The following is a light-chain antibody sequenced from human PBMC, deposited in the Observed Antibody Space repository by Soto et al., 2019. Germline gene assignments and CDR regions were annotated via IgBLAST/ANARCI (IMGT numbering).Light chain of an antibody. Sequence: DIHLTQSPSFLSASVGDRVTITCRPSQAVPNNMAWYQQKPGKPPKLLIYEESTLHSGVPSRFSGRKSGTQFTLTIDSLQPEDFATYYCQQYNKWPRGTFGQGTRLEI. CDR2: EES. CDR3: QQYNKWPRGT. J-gene: IGKJ2*02. CDR1: QAVPNN. V-gene: IGKV1-9*01.